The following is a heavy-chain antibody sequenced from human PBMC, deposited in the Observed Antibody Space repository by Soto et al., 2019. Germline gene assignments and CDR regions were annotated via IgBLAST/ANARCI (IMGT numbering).Heavy chain of an antibody. Sequence: QVQLVESGGGVVQPGRSLRLSCAASGFTFSSYGMHWVRQAPGKGLEWVAVIWYDGSNKYYADSVKGRFTISRDNSKNTLYLQMNRLRAEDTAVYYSARDGDRTRGYSYGRYYYYGMDVWGQGTTVTVSS. D-gene: IGHD5-18*01. CDR2: IWYDGSNK. CDR3: ARDGDRTRGYSYGRYYYYGMDV. V-gene: IGHV3-33*01. CDR1: GFTFSSYG. J-gene: IGHJ6*02.